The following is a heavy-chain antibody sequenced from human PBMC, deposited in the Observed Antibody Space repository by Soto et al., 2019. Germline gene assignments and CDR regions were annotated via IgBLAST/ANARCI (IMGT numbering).Heavy chain of an antibody. Sequence: PSETLSLTCTVSGGSISSYYWSWIRQPPGKGLEWIGYIYYSGSTNYNPSPKSRVTISVDTSKNQFSLKLSSVTAADTAVYYCARVAVAGLYYYGMDVWGQGTTVTV. CDR1: GGSISSYY. J-gene: IGHJ6*02. CDR2: IYYSGST. CDR3: ARVAVAGLYYYGMDV. D-gene: IGHD6-19*01. V-gene: IGHV4-59*01.